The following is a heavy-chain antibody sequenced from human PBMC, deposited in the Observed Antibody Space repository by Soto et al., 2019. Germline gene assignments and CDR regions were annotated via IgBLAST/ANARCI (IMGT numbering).Heavy chain of an antibody. D-gene: IGHD6-13*01. CDR2: IYPGDSDT. CDR1: GYSFTSYW. V-gene: IGHV5-51*01. Sequence: GESLKISCKGSGYSFTSYWIVWVRQMPGKGLEWMGIIYPGDSDTRYRPSFQGQVTISADKSISTAYLQWSSLKASDTAMYYCARTRAAAGTSLDYRGQGTMVTVSS. CDR3: ARTRAAAGTSLDY. J-gene: IGHJ4*02.